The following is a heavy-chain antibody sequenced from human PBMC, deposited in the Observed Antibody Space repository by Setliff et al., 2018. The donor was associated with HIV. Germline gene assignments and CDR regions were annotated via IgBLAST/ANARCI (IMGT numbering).Heavy chain of an antibody. Sequence: ASVKVSCKASGYTFTSYGISWVRQAPGQGLEWMGWISAYNGNTNYAQKLQGGVTMTTDTSTSTAYMELRSLRSDDTAVYYCARGGGYYDSSGPVHYYYYYYMDVWGKGTTVTVSS. V-gene: IGHV1-18*01. D-gene: IGHD3-22*01. J-gene: IGHJ6*03. CDR3: ARGGGYYDSSGPVHYYYYYYMDV. CDR2: ISAYNGNT. CDR1: GYTFTSYG.